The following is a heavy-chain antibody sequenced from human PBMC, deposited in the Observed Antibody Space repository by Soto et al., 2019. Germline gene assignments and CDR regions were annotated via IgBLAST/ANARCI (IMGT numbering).Heavy chain of an antibody. J-gene: IGHJ4*02. D-gene: IGHD3-22*01. Sequence: ASETLSLTCTVSGVSVTTENHYWSWIRQSLGKGLEWIGYVHYSGSTNYHPSLKGRVLISIGTSKRQFSLDLRSVTAADTAVYFCARGRNYGGSGYFFEHYIDYWGQGTPVTVSS. CDR3: ARGRNYGGSGYFFEHYIDY. V-gene: IGHV4-61*01. CDR2: VHYSGST. CDR1: GVSVTTENHY.